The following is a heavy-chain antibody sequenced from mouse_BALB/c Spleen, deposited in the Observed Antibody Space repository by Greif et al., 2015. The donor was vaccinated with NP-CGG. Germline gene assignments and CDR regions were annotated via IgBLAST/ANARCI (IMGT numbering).Heavy chain of an antibody. CDR2: INSNGGST. Sequence: DVKLVESGGGLVQPGGSLKLSCAASGFTFSSYGMSWVRQTPDKRLELVATINSNGGSTYYPDSVKGRFTISRDNAKNTLYLQMSSLKSEDTAMYYCARDRGGKGFAYWGQGTLVTVSA. CDR1: GFTFSSYG. D-gene: IGHD1-1*02. CDR3: ARDRGGKGFAY. J-gene: IGHJ3*01. V-gene: IGHV5-6-3*01.